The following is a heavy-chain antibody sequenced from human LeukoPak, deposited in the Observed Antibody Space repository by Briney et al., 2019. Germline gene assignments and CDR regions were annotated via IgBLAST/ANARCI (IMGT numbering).Heavy chain of an antibody. CDR3: ASLNSRHSWFDP. J-gene: IGHJ5*02. V-gene: IGHV4-59*01. D-gene: IGHD6-13*01. CDR1: GGSISSYY. CDR2: ISYSGST. Sequence: SETLSLTCTVSGGSISSYYWSWIRQPPGKGLEWIGYISYSGSTNYNPSLKSRVTISVDTSKNQLSLKLSSVTAADTAVYYCASLNSRHSWFDPWGQGTLVTVSS.